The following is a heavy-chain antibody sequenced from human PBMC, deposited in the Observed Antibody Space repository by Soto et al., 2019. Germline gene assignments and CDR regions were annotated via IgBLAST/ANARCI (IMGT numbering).Heavy chain of an antibody. CDR1: GFTFSSYE. D-gene: IGHD2-15*01. J-gene: IGHJ3*02. CDR3: ARGQDIVVVVAATAFDI. CDR2: ISSSGSTI. Sequence: GGSLRLSCAASGFTFSSYEMNWVRQAPGKGLEWVSYISSSGSTIYYADSVKGRFTISRDNAKNSLYLQMNSLRAEDTAVYYWARGQDIVVVVAATAFDIWGQGTMVTVSS. V-gene: IGHV3-48*03.